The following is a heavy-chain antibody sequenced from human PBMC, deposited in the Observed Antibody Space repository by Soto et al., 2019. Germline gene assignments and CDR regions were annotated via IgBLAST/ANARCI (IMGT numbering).Heavy chain of an antibody. CDR3: ATPYYCNH. Sequence: GSLRLSCAASGFMFSAYTMNWVRQAPGKGLEWLSSISSDSDHIDYADSVRGRFTVSRDNARKSLYLQMDSLGAEDTGVYYCATPYYCNHWGPGTLVTVSS. CDR2: ISSDSDHI. CDR1: GFMFSAYT. V-gene: IGHV3-21*01. D-gene: IGHD3-22*01. J-gene: IGHJ5*02.